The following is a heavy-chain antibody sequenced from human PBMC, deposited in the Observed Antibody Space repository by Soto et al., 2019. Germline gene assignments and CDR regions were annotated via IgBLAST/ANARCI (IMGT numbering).Heavy chain of an antibody. CDR2: INAGNGNT. CDR3: ARVGYGMDV. CDR1: AYTFASYA. J-gene: IGHJ6*02. D-gene: IGHD3-16*01. V-gene: IGHV1-3*01. Sequence: VSFHASAYTFASYALHWVRQAPGQRLEWMRWINAGNGNTKYSQKFQGRVTITRHTSASTAYMELSSLRSEDTAVYYCARVGYGMDVWGQGTTVTVSS.